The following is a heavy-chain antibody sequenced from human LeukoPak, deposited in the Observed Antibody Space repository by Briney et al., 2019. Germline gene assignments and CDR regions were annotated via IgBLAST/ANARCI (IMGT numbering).Heavy chain of an antibody. Sequence: SGGSLRLSCAASGFNFANHAMSWVRQTPGKGLEWVSAISGGGDITYYADSVKGRFTISRDNSKNTLYLQMNSLRAEDTAVYYCAKGIRVVTHWGQGTLVTVSS. CDR2: ISGGGDIT. D-gene: IGHD3-3*01. V-gene: IGHV3-23*01. CDR3: AKGIRVVTH. CDR1: GFNFANHA. J-gene: IGHJ4*02.